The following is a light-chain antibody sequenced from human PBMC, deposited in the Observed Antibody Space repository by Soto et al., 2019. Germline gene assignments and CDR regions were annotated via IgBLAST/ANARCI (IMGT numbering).Light chain of an antibody. J-gene: IGKJ1*01. CDR3: QQSYSTPRT. Sequence: DIHMTQSPSSLSASVGDRVTITCRVSRSISSYLNWYQQKPGKAPKLLIYAASSLQSGVPSRFSGSGSGTDFTLTISSLQPEDFATYYCQQSYSTPRTFGQGTKVDIK. V-gene: IGKV1-39*01. CDR2: AAS. CDR1: RSISSY.